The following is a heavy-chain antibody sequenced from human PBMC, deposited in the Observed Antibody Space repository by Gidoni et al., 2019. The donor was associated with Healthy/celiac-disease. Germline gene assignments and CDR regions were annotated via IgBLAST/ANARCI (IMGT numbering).Heavy chain of an antibody. V-gene: IGHV1-8*01. Sequence: QVQLVQSGDEVTKPGASVTVSCKASGYTFTSYDINWVRQATGHGLEWMGWMNPNSGNTGYAQKFQGRVTMTRNTSISTAYMELSSRRSEDTAVYYCARGRAVAGFYMVWGQGTLVTVSS. CDR3: ARGRAVAGFYMV. J-gene: IGHJ4*02. CDR1: GYTFTSYD. D-gene: IGHD6-19*01. CDR2: MNPNSGNT.